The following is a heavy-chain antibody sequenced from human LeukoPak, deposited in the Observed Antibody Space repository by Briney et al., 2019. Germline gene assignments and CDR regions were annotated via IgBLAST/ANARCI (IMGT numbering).Heavy chain of an antibody. D-gene: IGHD2-2*01. CDR3: ARGGDTSFDH. Sequence: NPSQTLSLTCTVSGGSISSGGNSWSWIRQHPAKGLEWIGYIHYSGSTYHKPSLKSRGTISVDTSKNQFSLKLSSVTAADTAVYYCARGGDTSFDHWGQGTLVTVSS. J-gene: IGHJ4*02. CDR2: IHYSGST. V-gene: IGHV4-31*03. CDR1: GGSISSGGNS.